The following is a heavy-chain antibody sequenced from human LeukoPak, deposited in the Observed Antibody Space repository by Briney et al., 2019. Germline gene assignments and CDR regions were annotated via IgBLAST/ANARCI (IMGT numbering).Heavy chain of an antibody. V-gene: IGHV3-15*01. J-gene: IGHJ6*03. CDR1: GFTFSNAW. CDR2: IKSKTDGGTT. D-gene: IGHD5-12*01. CDR3: TTGSGYDSSYYYYYYMDV. Sequence: GGSLRLSCAASGFTFSNAWMSWVRQAPGKGLEWVGRIKSKTDGGTTDYAAPVKGRFTISRDDSKNTLYLQMNSLKTEDTAVYYCTTGSGYDSSYYYYYYMDVWGKGTTVTVSS.